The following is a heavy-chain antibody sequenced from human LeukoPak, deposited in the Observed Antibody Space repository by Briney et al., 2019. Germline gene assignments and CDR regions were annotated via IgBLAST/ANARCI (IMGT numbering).Heavy chain of an antibody. V-gene: IGHV3-9*01. Sequence: GGSLRLSCAGSGFTFNNYAMHWVRQAPGKGLEWLSGISWNSGTRGYADSVKGRFTISRDNAKNSLYLQMNSLRPDDTAFYYCAKATGDRYFDLWGRGTLVTVSS. D-gene: IGHD7-27*01. J-gene: IGHJ2*01. CDR2: ISWNSGTR. CDR3: AKATGDRYFDL. CDR1: GFTFNNYA.